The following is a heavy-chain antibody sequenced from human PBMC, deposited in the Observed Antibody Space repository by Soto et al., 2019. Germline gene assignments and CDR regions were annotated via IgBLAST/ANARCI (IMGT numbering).Heavy chain of an antibody. D-gene: IGHD6-13*01. CDR2: IIPIFGAA. CDR3: ARGSGYSSSWNAFDI. Sequence: ASVKVSCKASGGTFSSYAISWVRQAPGQGLEWMGGIIPIFGAANYAQKFQGRVTITADESTSTAYMELSSLRSEDTAVYYCARGSGYSSSWNAFDIWGQGTMVTVSS. J-gene: IGHJ3*02. V-gene: IGHV1-69*13. CDR1: GGTFSSYA.